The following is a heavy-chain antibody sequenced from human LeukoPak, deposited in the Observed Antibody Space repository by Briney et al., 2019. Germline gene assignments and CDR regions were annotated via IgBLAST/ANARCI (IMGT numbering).Heavy chain of an antibody. Sequence: RSLRLSCAASGFTFSYYGIHWVRQAPGKGLEWVAVISYDATNKYYTDSVKGRFTISRDNSKNTLYLQMNSLRAEDTAVYYCARDQDVAAAGTWGSLDYWGQGTLVTVSS. V-gene: IGHV3-30*03. CDR3: ARDQDVAAAGTWGSLDY. CDR2: ISYDATNK. CDR1: GFTFSYYG. D-gene: IGHD6-13*01. J-gene: IGHJ4*02.